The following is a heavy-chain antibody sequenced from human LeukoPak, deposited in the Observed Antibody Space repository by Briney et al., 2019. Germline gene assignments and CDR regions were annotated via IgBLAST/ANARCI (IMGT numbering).Heavy chain of an antibody. CDR2: INPNSGGT. CDR3: ARADYGDDPLDY. J-gene: IGHJ4*02. Sequence: VASVKFSCKASGYTFSGYYVYWVRQAPGQGLEWMGWINPNSGGTNYAQKFQGRVTMTRDTSISTAYMELSRLRSDDTAVYYCARADYGDDPLDYWGQGTLVTDSS. CDR1: GYTFSGYY. D-gene: IGHD4-17*01. V-gene: IGHV1-2*02.